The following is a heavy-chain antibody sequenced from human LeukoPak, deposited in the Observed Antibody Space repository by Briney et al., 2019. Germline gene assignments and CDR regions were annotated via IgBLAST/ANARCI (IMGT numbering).Heavy chain of an antibody. CDR2: INPNSGGT. J-gene: IGHJ4*02. CDR3: ARLSRYYFDY. Sequence: ASVKVSCKASGYTLTGYYMHWVRQAPGQGLEWMGWINPNSGGTNCAQKFQGRVTMTRDTSISTAYMELSRLRSDDTAVYYCARLSRYYFDYWGQGTLVTVSS. CDR1: GYTLTGYY. V-gene: IGHV1-2*02.